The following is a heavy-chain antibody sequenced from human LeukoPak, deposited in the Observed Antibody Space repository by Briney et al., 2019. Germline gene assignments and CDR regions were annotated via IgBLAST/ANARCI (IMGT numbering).Heavy chain of an antibody. D-gene: IGHD7-27*01. V-gene: IGHV3-33*05. CDR1: GFTFSSYG. CDR3: ARGRANWGF. J-gene: IGHJ4*02. Sequence: GSLRLSCAASGFTFSSYGMHWVRQAPGKGLEWVAVISYDGSNKYYADSVKGRFTISRDNAKNSLYLQMNSLRAEDTAVYYCARGRANWGFWGQGTLVTVSS. CDR2: ISYDGSNK.